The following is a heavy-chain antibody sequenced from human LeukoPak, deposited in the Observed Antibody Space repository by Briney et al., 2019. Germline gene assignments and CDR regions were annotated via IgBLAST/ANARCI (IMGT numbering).Heavy chain of an antibody. Sequence: SETLSLTCTVSGGSISSYYWSWIRQPPGKGLEWIGYIYYSGSTNYNPSLKSRVTISVDTSKNQFSLKLSSVTAADTAVYYCARDRLGATEAWGQRTLVTVSS. J-gene: IGHJ5*02. D-gene: IGHD1-26*01. CDR2: IYYSGST. CDR3: ARDRLGATEA. V-gene: IGHV4-59*01. CDR1: GGSISSYY.